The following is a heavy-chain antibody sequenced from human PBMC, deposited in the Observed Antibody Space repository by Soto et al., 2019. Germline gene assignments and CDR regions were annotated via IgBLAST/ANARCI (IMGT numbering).Heavy chain of an antibody. V-gene: IGHV1-69*01. CDR1: GGTFSSYA. Sequence: VQLVQSGAEVRKPGSSVKVSCKTSGGTFSSYAFTWVRQAPGQGLEWMGGIIPIFGTENYAQKFQGRVTITADESTSTAFMELSSLRSEDTAVYYCARDAYCSGGSCYGGLDVWGQGTTVTVSS. CDR3: ARDAYCSGGSCYGGLDV. J-gene: IGHJ6*02. D-gene: IGHD2-15*01. CDR2: IIPIFGTE.